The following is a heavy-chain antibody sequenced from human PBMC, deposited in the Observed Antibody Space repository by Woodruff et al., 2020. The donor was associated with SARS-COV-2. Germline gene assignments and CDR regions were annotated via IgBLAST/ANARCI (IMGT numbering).Heavy chain of an antibody. CDR2: IKRKTDGGAT. D-gene: IGHD4-17*01. V-gene: IGHV3-15*01. CDR3: TTDLHDYGDRDY. Sequence: WVGRIKRKTDGGATDYAAPVKGRFTISRDDSKNTLYLHMNSLKTEDTAVYYCTTDLHDYGDRDYWGQG. J-gene: IGHJ4*02.